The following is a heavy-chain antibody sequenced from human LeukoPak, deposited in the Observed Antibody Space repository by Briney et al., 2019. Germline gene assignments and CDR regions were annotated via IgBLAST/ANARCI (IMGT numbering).Heavy chain of an antibody. D-gene: IGHD6-13*01. Sequence: SETLSLTCTVSGYSISSGYYWGWIRQPPGKGLEWIGSIYHSGSTYYNPSLKSRVTISVDTSKNQFSLKLSSVTAADTAVYYCARNTAAGHFDYWGQGALVTVSS. CDR3: ARNTAAGHFDY. J-gene: IGHJ4*02. CDR2: IYHSGST. CDR1: GYSISSGYY. V-gene: IGHV4-38-2*02.